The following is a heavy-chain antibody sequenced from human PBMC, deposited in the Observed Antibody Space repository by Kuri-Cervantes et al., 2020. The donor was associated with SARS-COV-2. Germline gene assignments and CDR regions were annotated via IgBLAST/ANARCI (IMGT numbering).Heavy chain of an antibody. V-gene: IGHV3-23*01. CDR3: AKDKLPMGDYWYGMDV. CDR1: GFSFSTYA. D-gene: IGHD2-15*01. CDR2: ISGNGDGT. J-gene: IGHJ6*02. Sequence: GESLKIYCAASGFSFSTYALSWVRQAPGKGLEWVSGISGNGDGTYYADSVKGRFTISRDNFKSTVYLRMNSLRAEDTAVYYCAKDKLPMGDYWYGMDVWGQGNTVNVSS.